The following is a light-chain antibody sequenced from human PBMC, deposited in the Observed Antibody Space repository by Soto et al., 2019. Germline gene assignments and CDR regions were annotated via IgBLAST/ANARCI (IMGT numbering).Light chain of an antibody. CDR2: GAS. V-gene: IGKV3-20*01. CDR3: QQYCSSPMCT. J-gene: IGKJ2*02. Sequence: EIVLTQSPGTLSLSPGERATLSCRASQSVSSSYLAWYQQKPGQARRLLIYGASGRATGIPDRCSGCGSGIDFTLTIRRPEHEDFAVYYYQQYCSSPMCTFGQGTKLEIK. CDR1: QSVSSSY.